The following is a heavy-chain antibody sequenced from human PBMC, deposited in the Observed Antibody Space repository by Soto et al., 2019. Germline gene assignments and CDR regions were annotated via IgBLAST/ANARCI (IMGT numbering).Heavy chain of an antibody. D-gene: IGHD6-13*01. CDR2: IMPIFRTP. CDR3: ARESSSSCHDY. V-gene: IGHV1-18*01. J-gene: IGHJ4*02. CDR1: GYTFTSYY. Sequence: ASVKVSCKASGYTFTSYYISWVRQAPGQGLEWMGWIMPIFRTPDYAQKLQGRVTMTTDTSTSTAYMELRSLRSDDTAVYYCARESSSSCHDYWGQGTLVTVSS.